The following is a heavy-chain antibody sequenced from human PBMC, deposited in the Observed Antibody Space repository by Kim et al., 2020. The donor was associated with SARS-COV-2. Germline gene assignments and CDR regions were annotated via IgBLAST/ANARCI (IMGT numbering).Heavy chain of an antibody. CDR2: LSYEGRNT. V-gene: IGHV3-30*18. CDR1: GFTFSNYG. CDR3: VKEAAFTTVVVDYYFDF. D-gene: IGHD2-15*01. J-gene: IGHJ4*02. Sequence: GGSLRLSCVGSGFTFSNYGMHWVRQAPGKGLEWVGILSYEGRNTFYAGSVEGRFTISRDNSKNTLYLQMNNLRAEDTALYYCVKEAAFTTVVVDYYFDFWGQGTLVTVSS.